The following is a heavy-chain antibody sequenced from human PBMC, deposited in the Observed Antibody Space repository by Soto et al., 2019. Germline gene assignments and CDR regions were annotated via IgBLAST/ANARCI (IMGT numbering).Heavy chain of an antibody. D-gene: IGHD1-26*01. V-gene: IGHV4-34*01. CDR3: ARAALFVGYGMDV. CDR1: GGSFSGYY. CDR2: INHSGST. Sequence: KPSETLSLTCAVHGGSFSGYYWSWIRQPPGKGLEWIGEINHSGSTNYNPSLKSRVTISVDTSKNQFSLKLSSVTAADTAVYYCARAALFVGYGMDVWGQGTTVTVSS. J-gene: IGHJ6*02.